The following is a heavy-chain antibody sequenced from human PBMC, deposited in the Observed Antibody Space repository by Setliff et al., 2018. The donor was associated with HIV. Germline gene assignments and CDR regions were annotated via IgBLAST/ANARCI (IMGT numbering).Heavy chain of an antibody. CDR3: AREERGWSNRGAFDI. V-gene: IGHV4-34*01. D-gene: IGHD6-19*01. CDR1: GGSFSDYF. CDR2: INHSGST. Sequence: SETLSLTCAVYGGSFSDYFWTWIRQPPGKGLDWIGEINHSGSTNYNPSLKSRVTISIDTSRKQFSLRLNSVTAADTAIYYCAREERGWSNRGAFDIWGQGTMVTVSS. J-gene: IGHJ3*02.